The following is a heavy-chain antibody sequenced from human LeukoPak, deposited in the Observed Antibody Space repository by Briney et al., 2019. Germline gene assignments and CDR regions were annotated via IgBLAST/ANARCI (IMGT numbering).Heavy chain of an antibody. CDR3: ARRFFWSGPSDHFDY. CDR1: GGSITRSSYY. D-gene: IGHD3-3*01. V-gene: IGHV4-39*01. CDR2: MYYSGNT. J-gene: IGHJ4*02. Sequence: SETLSLTCTVSGGSITRSSYYWAWIRQPPGKGLEWIGDMYYSGNTYYNPSLMSRVTISADSSKNQFSLNLTSVTAADTAVYYCARRFFWSGPSDHFDYWGQGTLVTVSS.